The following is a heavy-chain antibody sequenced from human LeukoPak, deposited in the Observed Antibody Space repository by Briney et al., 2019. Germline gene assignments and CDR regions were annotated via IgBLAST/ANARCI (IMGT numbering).Heavy chain of an antibody. CDR1: GYTFTGYY. D-gene: IGHD3-16*01. J-gene: IGHJ3*02. CDR2: INPNSGGT. CDR3: ARREFGAFDAFDI. Sequence: ASVKVSCKASGYTFTGYYMHWVRQAPGQGLEWMGWINPNSGGTNYAQKFQGRVTMTRDTSISTAYMELSRLRSDDTAVYYCARREFGAFDAFDIWGQGTMVTVSS. V-gene: IGHV1-2*02.